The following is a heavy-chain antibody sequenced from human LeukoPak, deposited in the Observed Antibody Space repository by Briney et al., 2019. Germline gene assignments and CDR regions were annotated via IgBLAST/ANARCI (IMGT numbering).Heavy chain of an antibody. CDR2: INHSGST. CDR3: ARKGSGLRP. D-gene: IGHD6-19*01. J-gene: IGHJ4*02. V-gene: IGHV4-34*01. Sequence: SETLSLTCAVYGGSFSGYYWSWIRQPPGKGLEWIGEINHSGSTNYNPSLKSRVTISVDASKNQFSLKLSSVTAADTAVYYCARKGSGLRPWGQGTLVTVSS. CDR1: GGSFSGYY.